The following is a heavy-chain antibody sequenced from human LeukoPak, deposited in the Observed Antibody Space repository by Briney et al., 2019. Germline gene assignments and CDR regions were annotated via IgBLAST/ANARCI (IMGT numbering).Heavy chain of an antibody. Sequence: ASVKVSCKASGYTFTSYGTSWVRQAPGQGLEWMGWISAYNGNTNYAQKLQGRVTMTTDTSTSTAYMELRSLRSDDTAVYYCARVSPQWLVELGYMDVWGKGTTVTVSS. CDR2: ISAYNGNT. J-gene: IGHJ6*03. CDR3: ARVSPQWLVELGYMDV. CDR1: GYTFTSYG. D-gene: IGHD6-19*01. V-gene: IGHV1-18*01.